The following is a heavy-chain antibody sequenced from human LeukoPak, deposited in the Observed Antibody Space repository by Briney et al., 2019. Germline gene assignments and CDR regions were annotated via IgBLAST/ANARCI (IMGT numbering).Heavy chain of an antibody. Sequence: PGGSLRLSCAASGFTFSSYSMNWVRQAPGKGLEWVSYISSSSSTIYYADSVKGRFTISRDNSKNTLYLQMNSLRAEDTAVYYCARGSPGYYYMDVWGKGTTVTVSS. D-gene: IGHD6-19*01. CDR2: ISSSSSTI. V-gene: IGHV3-48*01. CDR1: GFTFSSYS. CDR3: ARGSPGYYYMDV. J-gene: IGHJ6*03.